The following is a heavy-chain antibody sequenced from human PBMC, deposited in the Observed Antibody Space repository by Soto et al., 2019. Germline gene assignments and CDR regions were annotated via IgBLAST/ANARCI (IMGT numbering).Heavy chain of an antibody. D-gene: IGHD1-26*01. J-gene: IGHJ6*02. CDR2: IRSKAYGGTK. CDR3: TRVFSGRIVGAPTNYYYGMDV. CDR1: GFTFGDYA. Sequence: GGSLRLSCTASGFTFGDYAMSWVSRAPGKGLEWVGFIRSKAYGGTKEYAASVKGRFTISRDDSKSIAYLQMNSLKTEDTAVYYCTRVFSGRIVGAPTNYYYGMDVWGQGTTVTVSS. V-gene: IGHV3-49*04.